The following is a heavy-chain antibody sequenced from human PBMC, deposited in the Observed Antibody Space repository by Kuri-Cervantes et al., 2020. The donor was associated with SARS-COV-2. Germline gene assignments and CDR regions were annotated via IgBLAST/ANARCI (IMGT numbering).Heavy chain of an antibody. D-gene: IGHD3-10*01. V-gene: IGHV3-21*01. J-gene: IGHJ5*02. CDR2: ISSTSSCI. Sequence: GESLKISCAASGFTFRKYSMNWVRQAPGKGLEWVSSISSTSSCIYYADSVKGRFTISRDNAKNSLYLHMNSLRVEDTAFYYCARDGYYGSGSHGWFDPWGQGTLVTVSS. CDR3: ARDGYYGSGSHGWFDP. CDR1: GFTFRKYS.